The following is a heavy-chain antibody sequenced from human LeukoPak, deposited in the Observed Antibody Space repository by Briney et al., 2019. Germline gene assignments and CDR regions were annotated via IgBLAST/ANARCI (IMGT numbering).Heavy chain of an antibody. D-gene: IGHD2-15*01. CDR2: ISTYNGNT. J-gene: IGHJ4*02. V-gene: IGHV1-18*01. Sequence: ASVTVSFKASGYSFTSYGINWVRQAPGQGLEWMGWISTYNGNTNYAQRLQGRVTMTTDTSTSTAYMELRSLTADDTAVYYCARVPSGGPFDYWGQGTLVTVSS. CDR3: ARVPSGGPFDY. CDR1: GYSFTSYG.